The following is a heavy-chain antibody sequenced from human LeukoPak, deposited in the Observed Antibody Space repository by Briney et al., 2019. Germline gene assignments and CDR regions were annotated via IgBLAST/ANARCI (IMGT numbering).Heavy chain of an antibody. CDR1: GYTLTELS. CDR3: ATADYGGNRYFQH. J-gene: IGHJ1*01. V-gene: IGHV1-24*01. D-gene: IGHD4-23*01. CDR2: FDPEDGET. Sequence: ASVKVSCRVSGYTLTELSMHWVRQAPGKGLEWMGGFDPEDGETIYAQKFQGRVTMTEDTSTDTAYMELSSLRSEDTAVYYCATADYGGNRYFQHWGQGTLVTVSS.